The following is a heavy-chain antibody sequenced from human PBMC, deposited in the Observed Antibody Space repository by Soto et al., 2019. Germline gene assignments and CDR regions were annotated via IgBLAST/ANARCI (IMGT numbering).Heavy chain of an antibody. J-gene: IGHJ5*02. CDR1: GGSISSGAYY. CDR3: ARVSATGTRWFDP. D-gene: IGHD6-13*01. Sequence: SETLSLTCTVSGGSISSGAYYWGWIRHHPGKGLEWIGYISHRGTAYYTPSLKSRVSLSVDPSKSQFSLNVTSLTAADTAVYYCARVSATGTRWFDPWGPGTLVTVSS. V-gene: IGHV4-31*03. CDR2: ISHRGTA.